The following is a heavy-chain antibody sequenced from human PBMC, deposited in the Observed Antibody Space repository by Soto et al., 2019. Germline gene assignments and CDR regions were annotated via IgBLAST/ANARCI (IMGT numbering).Heavy chain of an antibody. D-gene: IGHD6-6*01. CDR1: GGTFSSYA. J-gene: IGHJ6*02. Sequence: SVKVSCKASGGTFSSYAISWVRQAPGQGLEWMGGIIPIFGTANYAQKFQGRVTITADKSTSTAYMELSSLRSEDTAVYYCATEYSSSSGYYYGMDVWGQGTTVTVSS. CDR3: ATEYSSSSGYYYGMDV. V-gene: IGHV1-69*06. CDR2: IIPIFGTA.